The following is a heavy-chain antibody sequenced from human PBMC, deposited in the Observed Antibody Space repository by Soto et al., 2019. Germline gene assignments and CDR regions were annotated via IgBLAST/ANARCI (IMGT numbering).Heavy chain of an antibody. CDR2: IRSKAYGGTT. CDR1: GFTFGDYA. V-gene: IGHV3-49*03. Sequence: GGSLRLSCTASGFTFGDYAMSWFRQAPGKGLEWVGFIRSKAYGGTTEYAASVKGRFTISRDDSKSIAYLQMNSLKTEDTAVYYCTREHPNSSSWASGYWGQGTLVTVSS. D-gene: IGHD6-13*01. J-gene: IGHJ4*02. CDR3: TREHPNSSSWASGY.